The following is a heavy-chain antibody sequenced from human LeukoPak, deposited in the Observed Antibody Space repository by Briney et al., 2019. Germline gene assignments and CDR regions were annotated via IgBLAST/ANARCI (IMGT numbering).Heavy chain of an antibody. CDR3: ARDRGEGFDP. CDR2: IGPAGTNT. CDR1: GYTFSNYY. V-gene: IGHV1-46*01. J-gene: IGHJ5*02. D-gene: IGHD3-10*01. Sequence: AASVKVSCKTSGYTFSNYYMHWVRQAPGQGLEWMGLIGPAGTNTNYAQKFRGRVTVTRDTSTTTVYMELSSLSYEDTAVYYCARDRGEGFDPWGQGTLVTVSS.